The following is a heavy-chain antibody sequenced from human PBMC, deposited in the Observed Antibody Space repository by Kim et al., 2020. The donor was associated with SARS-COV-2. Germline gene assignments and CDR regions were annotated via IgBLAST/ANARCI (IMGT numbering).Heavy chain of an antibody. CDR3: TREGSYYGFADS. Sequence: ASVKVSCKASGYNFNSYGISWVRQAPGQGLEWMGWISVSKGNTEYAQKFQGRVTMTTDTPTSTGYMEVRSLRSDDTAVYYCTREGSYYGFADSWGQGTLVTVSS. J-gene: IGHJ4*02. V-gene: IGHV1-18*01. D-gene: IGHD1-26*01. CDR1: GYNFNSYG. CDR2: ISVSKGNT.